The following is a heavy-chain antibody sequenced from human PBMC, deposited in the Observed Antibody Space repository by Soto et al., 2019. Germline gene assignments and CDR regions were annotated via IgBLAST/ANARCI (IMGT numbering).Heavy chain of an antibody. Sequence: EVQLLESGGGLVQPWGSLRLSCAASGFTFSAYSMNWVRQAPGKGLEWLSYISGDRAYIYYADSVRGRFTISRDNAENSLYRQMGTLRDEVTALYSCARQVYTVVTPIDFWGQGTLLTVPS. D-gene: IGHD2-21*02. CDR2: ISGDRAYI. CDR1: GFTFSAYS. V-gene: IGHV3-48*02. CDR3: ARQVYTVVTPIDF. J-gene: IGHJ4*02.